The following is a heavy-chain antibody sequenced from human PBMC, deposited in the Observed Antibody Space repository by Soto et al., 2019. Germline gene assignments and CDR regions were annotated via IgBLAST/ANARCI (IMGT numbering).Heavy chain of an antibody. Sequence: GASVKVSCKASGYTFTSYGISWVRQAPGQGLEWMGWISAYNGNTNYAQKLQGRVTMTTDTSTSTAYMELRSLRSDDTAVYYCAISSNYDILTGPYYYGMDVWGQGTTVTVSS. J-gene: IGHJ6*02. CDR2: ISAYNGNT. CDR1: GYTFTSYG. CDR3: AISSNYDILTGPYYYGMDV. V-gene: IGHV1-18*01. D-gene: IGHD3-9*01.